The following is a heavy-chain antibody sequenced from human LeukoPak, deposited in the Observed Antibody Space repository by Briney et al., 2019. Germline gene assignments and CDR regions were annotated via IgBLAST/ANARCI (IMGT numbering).Heavy chain of an antibody. V-gene: IGHV3-23*01. D-gene: IGHD4-23*01. Sequence: PGGSLRLSCAASGFTFSSYAMSWVRQAPGKGLEWASAISGSGGSTYYADSVKGRFTTSRDNSKNTLYLQMNSLRAEDTAVYYCAIRWELHMGRGYWGQGTLVTVSS. CDR1: GFTFSSYA. CDR3: AIRWELHMGRGY. CDR2: ISGSGGST. J-gene: IGHJ4*02.